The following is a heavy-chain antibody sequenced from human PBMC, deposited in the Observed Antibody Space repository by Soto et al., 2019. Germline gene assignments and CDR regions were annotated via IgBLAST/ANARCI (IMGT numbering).Heavy chain of an antibody. Sequence: PWWSLRLSCAASGFTFSNFEMHWFRQAPGKGLEWVSYINTAGSTKYYAESVKGRFTISRDNARNSLFLQMNSLRAEDTAVYYCARAECSTPNCLTAYYSYGLDVWGQGTTVTVSS. CDR2: INTAGSTK. CDR1: GFTFSNFE. CDR3: ARAECSTPNCLTAYYSYGLDV. V-gene: IGHV3-48*03. D-gene: IGHD2-2*01. J-gene: IGHJ6*02.